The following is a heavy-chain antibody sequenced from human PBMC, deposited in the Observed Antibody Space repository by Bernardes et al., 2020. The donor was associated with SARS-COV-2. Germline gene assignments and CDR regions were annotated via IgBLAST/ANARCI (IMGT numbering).Heavy chain of an antibody. CDR1: GFTFSSYS. CDR3: ARVCDFWSGYYLDY. D-gene: IGHD3-3*01. V-gene: IGHV3-48*04. Sequence: GSLRLSCAASGFTFSSYSMNWVRQAPGKGLEWVSYISSSSSTIYYADSVKGRFTISRDNAKNSLYLQMNSLRAEDTAVYYCARVCDFWSGYYLDYWGQGTLVTVSS. CDR2: ISSSSSTI. J-gene: IGHJ4*02.